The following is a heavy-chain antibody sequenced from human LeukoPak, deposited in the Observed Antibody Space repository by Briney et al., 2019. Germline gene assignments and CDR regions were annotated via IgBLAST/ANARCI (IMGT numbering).Heavy chain of an antibody. V-gene: IGHV3-66*01. Sequence: GGSLRLSWAASGFTVSSNYINWVRQAPGRGLEWVSVIYSGDSTYYADSVKGRFTISRDNSKNTPYLQMNSLRAEDTAVYYCARDLGRNWFDPWGQGTLVTVSS. CDR1: GFTVSSNY. J-gene: IGHJ5*02. D-gene: IGHD1-26*01. CDR2: IYSGDST. CDR3: ARDLGRNWFDP.